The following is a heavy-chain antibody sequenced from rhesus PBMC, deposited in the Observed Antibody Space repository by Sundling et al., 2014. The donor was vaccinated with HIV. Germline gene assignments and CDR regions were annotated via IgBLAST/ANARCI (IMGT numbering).Heavy chain of an antibody. V-gene: IGHV3-103*01. D-gene: IGHD1-20*01. Sequence: EVQLVESGGGLVQPGGSLRLSCAASGFTFSTYGMYLVRQAPGKGLEWISAISSGGNSTYYADSVKGRFTISRDNSKNTVSLQMNSLRAEDTAVYYCATAIAGTFDGLDSWGQGVVVTVSS. CDR1: GFTFSTYG. CDR2: ISSGGNST. J-gene: IGHJ6*01. CDR3: ATAIAGTFDGLDS.